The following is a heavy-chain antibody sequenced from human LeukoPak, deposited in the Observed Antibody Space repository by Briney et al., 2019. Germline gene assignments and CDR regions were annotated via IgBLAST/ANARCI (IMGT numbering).Heavy chain of an antibody. D-gene: IGHD3-10*01. J-gene: IGHJ5*02. V-gene: IGHV3-64D*06. CDR2: ISSNGGST. Sequence: LTGGSLRLSCSASGFTFSSYAMHWVRQAPGKGLESVSAISSNGGSTYYADSVKGRFTISRDNSKNTLYLQMSSLRAEDTAVYYCVKGPPYGSGSPVWFDPWGQGTLVTVSS. CDR1: GFTFSSYA. CDR3: VKGPPYGSGSPVWFDP.